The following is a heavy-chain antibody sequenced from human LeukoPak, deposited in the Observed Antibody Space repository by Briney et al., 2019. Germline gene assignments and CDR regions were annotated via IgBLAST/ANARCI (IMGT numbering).Heavy chain of an antibody. CDR1: GGSMSSGSYY. CDR3: ARGPHCSGGSCHSVSDY. V-gene: IGHV4-61*02. D-gene: IGHD2-15*01. CDR2: IYTSGST. J-gene: IGHJ4*02. Sequence: PSETLSLTCTVSGGSMSSGSYYWRWIRQPAGTGLEWIVRIYTSGSTNYNPSLKSRVTISIDTSKNQFSLKLSSVTAADTAVYYCARGPHCSGGSCHSVSDYWGQGTLVTVSS.